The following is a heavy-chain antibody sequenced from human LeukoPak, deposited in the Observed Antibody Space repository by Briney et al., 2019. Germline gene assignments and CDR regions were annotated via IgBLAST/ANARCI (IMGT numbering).Heavy chain of an antibody. D-gene: IGHD3-3*01. Sequence: GPLRLSCTTSGFTFTRYWMAWVRQAPGKGLEWVANIKQDGSQQYYLPSVEGRFTVSRDNAKNSLYLQMHNLRADDTALYYCSNGIYDVSYWGQGTLVTVSS. V-gene: IGHV3-7*01. CDR3: SNGIYDVSY. CDR1: GFTFTRYW. J-gene: IGHJ4*02. CDR2: IKQDGSQQ.